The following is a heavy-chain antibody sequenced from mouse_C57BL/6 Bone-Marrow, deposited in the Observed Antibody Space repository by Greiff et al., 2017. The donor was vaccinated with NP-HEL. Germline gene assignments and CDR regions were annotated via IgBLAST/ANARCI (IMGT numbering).Heavy chain of an antibody. D-gene: IGHD1-1*01. CDR3: AGDYYGRRRYCEV. J-gene: IGHJ1*03. Sequence: QVQLKESGPELVKPGASVKISCKASGYAFSSSWMNWVKQRPGKGLEWIGRIYPGDGDTNYNGKFKGKATLTADKSSSTAYMQLSSLTSADTAVYFCAGDYYGRRRYCEVWGTG. CDR2: IYPGDGDT. CDR1: GYAFSSSW. V-gene: IGHV1-82*01.